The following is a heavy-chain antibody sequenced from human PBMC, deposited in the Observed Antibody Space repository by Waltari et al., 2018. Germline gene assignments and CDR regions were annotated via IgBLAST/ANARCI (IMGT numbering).Heavy chain of an antibody. CDR3: ARDRSGLVIGESVY. V-gene: IGHV1-2*06. J-gene: IGHJ4*02. CDR1: GTTFPGYY. Sequence: QVQLVQSGAEVQKPGASVKVACKASGTTFPGYYMHWVRQAPGQGLEWMGRINPNSGGTNFAQKFQGRVTITRDTSSSTVYMELTWLRYDDTAMYYCARDRSGLVIGESVYWGQGTLVTVSS. D-gene: IGHD3-22*01. CDR2: INPNSGGT.